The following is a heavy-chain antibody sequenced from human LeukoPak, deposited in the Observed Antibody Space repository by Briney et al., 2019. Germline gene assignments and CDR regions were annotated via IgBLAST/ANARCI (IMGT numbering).Heavy chain of an antibody. CDR2: INWNGGST. Sequence: GGSLRLSCAASGFTFDDYGMSWVRQAPGKGLEWVSGINWNGGSTGYADSVRGRFTISRDNAKNSLYLQMNSLRAEDTAVYSCARGADGVSSNSRGWFDPWGQGTLVTVSS. D-gene: IGHD2-15*01. V-gene: IGHV3-20*04. J-gene: IGHJ5*02. CDR1: GFTFDDYG. CDR3: ARGADGVSSNSRGWFDP.